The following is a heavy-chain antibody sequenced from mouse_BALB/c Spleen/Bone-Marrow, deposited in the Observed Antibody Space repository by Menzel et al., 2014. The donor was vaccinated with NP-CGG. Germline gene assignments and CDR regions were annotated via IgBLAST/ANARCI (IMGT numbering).Heavy chain of an antibody. V-gene: IGHV1S22*01. D-gene: IGHD1-3*01. CDR3: TRAGFNYYFDF. Sequence: LQQSGSELVRPGASVKLSYKASGYTFTSYWMHWVKQRHGQGLEWIGNIYPGSGSTNYDEKFKNRVTLTVDTPSSTAYMHLSSLTSDDSAVYYCTRAGFNYYFDFWGQGTTLTVSS. CDR1: GYTFTSYW. J-gene: IGHJ2*01. CDR2: IYPGSGST.